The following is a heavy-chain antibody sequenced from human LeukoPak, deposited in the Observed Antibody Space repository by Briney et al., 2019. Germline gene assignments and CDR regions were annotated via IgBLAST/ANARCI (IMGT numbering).Heavy chain of an antibody. CDR2: ISSSGSTI. D-gene: IGHD5-18*01. CDR1: GFTFSSYE. CDR3: AARSGRIQLVSDY. Sequence: GGSLRLSCAASGFTFSSYEMNWVRQAPGKGLEGVSYISSSGSTIYYEDSVKGRFTISRDNAKNSLYLQMNSLRAEDTAVYYCAARSGRIQLVSDYWGQGTLVTVSS. J-gene: IGHJ4*02. V-gene: IGHV3-48*03.